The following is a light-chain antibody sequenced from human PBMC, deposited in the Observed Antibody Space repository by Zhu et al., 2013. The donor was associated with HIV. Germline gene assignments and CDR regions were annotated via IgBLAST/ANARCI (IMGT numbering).Light chain of an antibody. CDR3: QQYDNWPPIT. Sequence: EIVLTQSPGTLSLSPGERATLSCRASQSVSSSYLTWYQQRPGQAPRLLIFGASSRATGVPARFSGSGSGTEFTLTISSLQSEDFGIYYCQQYDNWPPITFGQGTRVEI. CDR2: GAS. J-gene: IGKJ5*01. V-gene: IGKV3-15*01. CDR1: QSVSSSY.